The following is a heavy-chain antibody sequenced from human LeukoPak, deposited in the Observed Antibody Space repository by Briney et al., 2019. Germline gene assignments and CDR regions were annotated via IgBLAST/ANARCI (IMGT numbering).Heavy chain of an antibody. CDR2: ITSSSSTI. D-gene: IGHD1-7*01. J-gene: IGHJ5*02. V-gene: IGHV3-48*02. CDR3: ARDWINYFDP. Sequence: QPGGSLRLSCAASGFTFSNYAMTWVRQAPGKGLEWVSYITSSSSTIYYADSVKGRFTISRDNAKNSLYLQMNSLRDEDTAVYYCARDWINYFDPWGQGTLVTVSS. CDR1: GFTFSNYA.